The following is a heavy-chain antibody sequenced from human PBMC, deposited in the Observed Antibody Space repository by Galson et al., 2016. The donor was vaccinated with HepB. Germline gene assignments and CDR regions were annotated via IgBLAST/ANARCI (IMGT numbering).Heavy chain of an antibody. CDR1: GFTFTNYA. Sequence: SLRLSCATSGFTFTNYAMSWVRQAPGKGLEWVSGVSGGGGSTYYAHSVKGRFTMSRDHSKNTLDLQMNSLRVDDTAVYSCAKGSGSGYSHTPSDFDYWGPGTLVTVSS. V-gene: IGHV3-23*01. D-gene: IGHD3-22*01. J-gene: IGHJ4*02. CDR2: VSGGGGST. CDR3: AKGSGSGYSHTPSDFDY.